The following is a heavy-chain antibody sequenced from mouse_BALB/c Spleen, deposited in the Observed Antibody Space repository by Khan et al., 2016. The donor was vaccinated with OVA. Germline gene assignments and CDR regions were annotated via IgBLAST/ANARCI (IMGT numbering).Heavy chain of an antibody. V-gene: IGHV3-2*02. J-gene: IGHJ3*01. Sequence: EVQLQESGPGLVKPSQSLSLTCTVTGYSITSEYTWNWIRQFPGNKLEWMGFISYSGNTRYNPSLKSRISITRDTSKNQFFLQFTSVTSEDPATYYGARKDYYEYDPFPYWGQGTLVTVSA. CDR3: ARKDYYEYDPFPY. D-gene: IGHD2-4*01. CDR1: GYSITSEYT. CDR2: ISYSGNT.